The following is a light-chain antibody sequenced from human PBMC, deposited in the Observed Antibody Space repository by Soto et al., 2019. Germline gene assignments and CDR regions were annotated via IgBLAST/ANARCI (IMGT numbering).Light chain of an antibody. CDR1: QSVGSN. CDR3: QQYNNWPPWIT. V-gene: IGKV3-15*01. J-gene: IGKJ5*01. Sequence: EIVMTQSPATLSVSPGDGATLSCRASQSVGSNLAWFQQKPGQAPRLLIYDVSTRATGVPVRFAGSGSGTEFTLTISSLQSEDFAVYYCQQYNNWPPWITFGLGTRLEIK. CDR2: DVS.